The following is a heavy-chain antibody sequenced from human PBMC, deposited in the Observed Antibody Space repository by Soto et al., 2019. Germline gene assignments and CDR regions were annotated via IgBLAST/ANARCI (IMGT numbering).Heavy chain of an antibody. CDR1: GFTFSSYW. CDR3: ARPRTSDWAYDI. V-gene: IGHV3-74*01. J-gene: IGHJ3*02. D-gene: IGHD3-9*01. Sequence: EVQLVESGGGLVQPGGSLRLSCAASGFTFSSYWMHWVRKAPGKGLVWVSRIKTDGTDTHYADSVKGRFTISRDNAKNTLYLQMNSLRGEDTAVYYWARPRTSDWAYDIWGQGTMVIVSS. CDR2: IKTDGTDT.